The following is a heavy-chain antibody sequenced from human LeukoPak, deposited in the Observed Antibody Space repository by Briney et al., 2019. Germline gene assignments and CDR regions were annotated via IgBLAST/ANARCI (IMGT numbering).Heavy chain of an antibody. Sequence: PGGSLRLSCAASGFTFSSFTMNWVRQAPGKGLEWVSSISSSGIYINYTDSVKGRFTISRDNAKNSLYLQMNSLRTEDMALYYCAKGVTTVRVVYFDYWGQGTQVTVSS. CDR1: GFTFSSFT. D-gene: IGHD4-17*01. CDR2: ISSSGIYI. CDR3: AKGVTTVRVVYFDY. J-gene: IGHJ4*02. V-gene: IGHV3-21*04.